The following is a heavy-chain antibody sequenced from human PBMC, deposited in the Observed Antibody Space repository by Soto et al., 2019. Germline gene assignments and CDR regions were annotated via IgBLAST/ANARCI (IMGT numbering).Heavy chain of an antibody. CDR3: TTDGSGSYPFDY. CDR1: GFTFSNAW. D-gene: IGHD3-10*01. Sequence: GGSLRLSCAASGFTFSNAWMSWVRQAPGKGLEWVGRIKSKTDGGTTDYAAPVKGRFTISRDDSKNTLYLQMNSVKTEDTAVYYCTTDGSGSYPFDYWGQGTLVTVSS. V-gene: IGHV3-15*01. CDR2: IKSKTDGGTT. J-gene: IGHJ4*02.